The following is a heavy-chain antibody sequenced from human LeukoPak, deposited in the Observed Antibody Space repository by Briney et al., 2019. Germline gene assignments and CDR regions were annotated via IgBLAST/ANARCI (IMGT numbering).Heavy chain of an antibody. Sequence: ASVRVSCKASGYTFNSFGINWMRQAPGQGLEWMGWINVYGGHAMYAQKFLGRVSLTTDTSTSTAYMELRSLTSDDTAVYFCARPRRRYYYYGMDVWGQGTSVTVSS. CDR3: ARPRRRYYYYGMDV. CDR1: GYTFNSFG. V-gene: IGHV1-18*04. CDR2: INVYGGHA. J-gene: IGHJ6*02.